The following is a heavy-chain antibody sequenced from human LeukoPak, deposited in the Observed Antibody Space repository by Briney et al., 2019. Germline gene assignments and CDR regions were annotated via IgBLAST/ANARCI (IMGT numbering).Heavy chain of an antibody. J-gene: IGHJ4*02. V-gene: IGHV3-11*04. CDR3: AREPRFGSYSIDY. D-gene: IGHD1-26*01. Sequence: GGSLRLSCAASGFTFSDYYMSWIRQAPGKGLEWVSYISSSGSTIYYADSVKGRFTISRDNAKNSLYLQMNSLRAEDTAVYYCAREPRFGSYSIDYWGQGTVVTVSS. CDR1: GFTFSDYY. CDR2: ISSSGSTI.